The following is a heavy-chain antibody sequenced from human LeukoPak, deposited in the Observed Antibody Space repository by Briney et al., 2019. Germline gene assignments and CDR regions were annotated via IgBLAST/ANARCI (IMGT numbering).Heavy chain of an antibody. CDR1: GGSVNSGSYY. V-gene: IGHV4-61*01. J-gene: IGHJ3*02. D-gene: IGHD6-6*01. CDR2: IYYSGST. Sequence: PSETLSLTCTVSGGSVNSGSYYWNWIRQPPGKGLEWIGYIYYSGSTNYNPSLKSRVTISVDTSKNQFSLKLSSVTAADTAVYYCARDPDQCSSSSEARAFDIWGQGTMVTVSS. CDR3: ARDPDQCSSSSEARAFDI.